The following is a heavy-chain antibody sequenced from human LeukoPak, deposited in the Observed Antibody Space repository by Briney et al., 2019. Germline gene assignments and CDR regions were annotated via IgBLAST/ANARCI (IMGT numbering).Heavy chain of an antibody. CDR2: INSDGSWT. V-gene: IGHV3-74*01. J-gene: IGHJ4*02. Sequence: GGSLRLSCAASGNYWMHWVRQAPGKGLVWVSHINSDGSWTSYADSVKCRFTISKDNAKNTVYLQMNSLRAEDTAVYYCVSFYETYWGRGTLVTVSS. D-gene: IGHD2/OR15-2a*01. CDR1: GNYW. CDR3: VSFYETY.